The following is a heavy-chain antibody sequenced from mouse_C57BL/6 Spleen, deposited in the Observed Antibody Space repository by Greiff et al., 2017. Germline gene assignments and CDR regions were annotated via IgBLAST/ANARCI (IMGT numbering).Heavy chain of an antibody. V-gene: IGHV1-82*01. CDR1: GYAFSSSW. Sequence: VKLQESGPELVKPGASVKISCKASGYAFSSSWMNWVKQRPGKGLEWIGRIYPGDGDTNYNGKFKGKATLTADKSSSTAYMQLSSLTSEDSAVYFCATAYYPGAMDYGGQGTSVTVSS. J-gene: IGHJ4*01. CDR2: IYPGDGDT. D-gene: IGHD1-1*02. CDR3: ATAYYPGAMDY.